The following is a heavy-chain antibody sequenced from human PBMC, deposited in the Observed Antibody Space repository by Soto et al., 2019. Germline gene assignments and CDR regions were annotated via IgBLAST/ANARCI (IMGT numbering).Heavy chain of an antibody. CDR3: ARGRIQLLYPFDY. J-gene: IGHJ4*02. V-gene: IGHV4-59*01. CDR2: IYYSGST. CDR1: GGSISSYY. Sequence: QVQLQESGPGLVKPSETLSLTCTVSGGSISSYYWSWIRQPPGKGLEWIGYIYYSGSTNYNPSLKSRVTIAVDTAKNQFSLKLSSVTAADTAVYYCARGRIQLLYPFDYWGQGTLVTVAS. D-gene: IGHD5-18*01.